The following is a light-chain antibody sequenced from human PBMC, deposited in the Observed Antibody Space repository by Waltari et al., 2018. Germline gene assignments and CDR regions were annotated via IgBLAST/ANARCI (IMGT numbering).Light chain of an antibody. CDR1: QSVSSY. CDR2: DAF. V-gene: IGKV3-11*01. Sequence: EIVLTQSPATLSLSPGERATLSCRASQSVSSYLAWYQQKPGQAPRLLIYDAFNRATDIPARFSGSGSGTDFTLTISSLEPEDFAVYYCQQRSNWPPRITFGPGTKVDIK. CDR3: QQRSNWPPRIT. J-gene: IGKJ3*01.